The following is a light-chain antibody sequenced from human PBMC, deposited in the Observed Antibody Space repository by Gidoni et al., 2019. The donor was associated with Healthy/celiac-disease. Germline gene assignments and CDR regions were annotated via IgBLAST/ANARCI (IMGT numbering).Light chain of an antibody. Sequence: NFMLTQPHSVSESPGQTVTISCTRSSGSIASNYVQWYQQLPGSSPTTVIYEDNQRPSGVPDRFSGSIDSSSNSASLTISGLKTEDEADYYCQSYDSSNQVFGGGTKLTVL. CDR1: SGSIASNY. CDR2: EDN. V-gene: IGLV6-57*01. J-gene: IGLJ3*02. CDR3: QSYDSSNQV.